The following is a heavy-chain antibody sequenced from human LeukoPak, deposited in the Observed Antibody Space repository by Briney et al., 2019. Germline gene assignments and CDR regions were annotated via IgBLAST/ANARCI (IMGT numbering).Heavy chain of an antibody. D-gene: IGHD3-16*01. CDR3: ARGGGLDV. Sequence: DSVKGRFTISRDNSKNTLYVQMNSLRAEDTAVYNCARGGGLDVWGQGATVTVSS. J-gene: IGHJ6*02. V-gene: IGHV3-30*07.